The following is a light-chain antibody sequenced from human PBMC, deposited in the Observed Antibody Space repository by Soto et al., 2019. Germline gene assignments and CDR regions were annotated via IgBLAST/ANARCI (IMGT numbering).Light chain of an antibody. Sequence: DIHRTQSPSTLSASVRDRVTITCLASQNIDIWLSWYQQKPGKAPKLLIYDASNLNSGVPSRFSGSGSGTELTLAISSLQPEDSATYYCLQDINYPWTVGQGTKVDI. J-gene: IGKJ1*01. CDR2: DAS. CDR1: QNIDIW. V-gene: IGKV1-5*01. CDR3: LQDINYPWT.